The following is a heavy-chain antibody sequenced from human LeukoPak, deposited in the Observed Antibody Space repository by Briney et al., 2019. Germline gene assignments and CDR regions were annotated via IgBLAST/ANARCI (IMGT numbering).Heavy chain of an antibody. V-gene: IGHV3-48*03. CDR3: ARGGIRATFDY. D-gene: IGHD2/OR15-2a*01. J-gene: IGHJ4*02. Sequence: GGSLRLSCTASGFIFSSYAMNWVRQAPGKGLEWISHISSSASTIYYADSVKGRFTISRDNLKSLVFLQMNSLRDEDTAVYYCARGGIRATFDYWGQGTQVIVSS. CDR1: GFIFSSYA. CDR2: ISSSASTI.